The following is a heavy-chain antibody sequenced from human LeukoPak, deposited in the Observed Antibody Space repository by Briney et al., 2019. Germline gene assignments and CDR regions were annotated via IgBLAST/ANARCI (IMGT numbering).Heavy chain of an antibody. Sequence: SETLSLTCTVYGGSISSSSYYWGWIRQPPGKGLEWIGYIYYSGSTYYNPSLKSRVTISVDTSKNQFSLKLSSVTAADTAVYYCAESRGAEYFQHWGQGTLVTVSS. CDR1: GGSISSSSYY. D-gene: IGHD3-10*01. V-gene: IGHV4-39*01. CDR3: AESRGAEYFQH. J-gene: IGHJ1*01. CDR2: IYYSGST.